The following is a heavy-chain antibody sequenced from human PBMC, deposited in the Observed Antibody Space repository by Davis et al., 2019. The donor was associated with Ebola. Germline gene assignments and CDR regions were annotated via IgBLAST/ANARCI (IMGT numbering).Heavy chain of an antibody. CDR1: GGTFSSYA. CDR3: AREKSDYTPEEGWFDP. CDR2: IIPIFGTA. Sequence: SVKVSCKASGGTFSSYAISWVRQAPGQGLEWMGGIIPIFGTANYAQKFQGRVTITADESTSTAYMELSSLRSEDTAVYYCAREKSDYTPEEGWFDPWGQGTLVTVSS. J-gene: IGHJ5*02. V-gene: IGHV1-69*13. D-gene: IGHD4-11*01.